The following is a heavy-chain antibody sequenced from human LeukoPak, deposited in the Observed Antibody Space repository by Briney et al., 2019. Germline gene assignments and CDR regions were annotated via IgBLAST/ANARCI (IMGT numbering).Heavy chain of an antibody. D-gene: IGHD5-18*01. CDR1: GFTFSCYA. Sequence: GGSLRLSCAASGFTFSCYAMSWVRQAPGKGLEWVSAISGSGGSTYYADSVKGRFAISRDNSKNTLYLQMNSLRAEDTAVYYCAKGIQLWLITLFDYWGQGTLVTVSS. CDR3: AKGIQLWLITLFDY. CDR2: ISGSGGST. V-gene: IGHV3-23*01. J-gene: IGHJ4*02.